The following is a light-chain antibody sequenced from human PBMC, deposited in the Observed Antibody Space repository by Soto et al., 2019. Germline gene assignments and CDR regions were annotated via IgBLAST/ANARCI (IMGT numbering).Light chain of an antibody. CDR2: AAS. V-gene: IGKV1-12*01. J-gene: IGKJ4*02. CDR3: QQANSFPRALT. CDR1: QTISSW. Sequence: DIQMTQSPSTLSGSVGDRVTITCRARQTISSWLAWYQQKPGKAPKLLIYAASSLQSGVPSSFRGSGAGTYFTLTISSLQPEDFATYYCQQANSFPRALTVGGGTKVDIK.